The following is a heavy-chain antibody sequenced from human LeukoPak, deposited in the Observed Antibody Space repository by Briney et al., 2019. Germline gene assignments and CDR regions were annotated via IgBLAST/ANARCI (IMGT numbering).Heavy chain of an antibody. Sequence: ASVTVSCKASGYMFNIYGISWVRQAPGQGLEWMAWTSVNNGDTKYGQKFQGRVTVTTDTSTSTVYLELRRLRPDDTAVYYCVRDQYLNVMTGFDDWGQGTLVTVSS. D-gene: IGHD3-9*01. V-gene: IGHV1-18*01. CDR2: TSVNNGDT. CDR1: GYMFNIYG. CDR3: VRDQYLNVMTGFDD. J-gene: IGHJ4*02.